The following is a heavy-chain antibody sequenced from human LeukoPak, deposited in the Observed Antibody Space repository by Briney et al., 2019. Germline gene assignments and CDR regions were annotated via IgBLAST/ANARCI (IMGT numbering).Heavy chain of an antibody. CDR2: IYYSGST. D-gene: IGHD1-26*01. J-gene: IGHJ4*02. V-gene: IGHV4-61*05. Sequence: SETLSLTCTVSGGSISSSSYYWGWIRQPPGKGLEWIGYIYYSGSTNYNPSLKSRVTISVDTSKNQFSLKLNSVTAADTAVYYCARGEGRGPTDFDYWGQGTLVTVSS. CDR3: ARGEGRGPTDFDY. CDR1: GGSISSSSYY.